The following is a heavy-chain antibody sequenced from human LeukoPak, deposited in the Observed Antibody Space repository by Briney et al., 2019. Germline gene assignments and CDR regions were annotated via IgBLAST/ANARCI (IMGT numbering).Heavy chain of an antibody. V-gene: IGHV3-23*01. J-gene: IGHJ4*02. CDR2: ISSSGGRT. CDR3: AKGYCSGGSCYSGLFDY. D-gene: IGHD2-15*01. CDR1: GFIFSSYA. Sequence: GGSLRLSCAASGFIFSSYAMSWVRHAPGKGLEWVSAISSSGGRTYYADSVKGRFTISRDNSKNTLYLQMNSLRAEDTAVYYCAKGYCSGGSCYSGLFDYWGQGTLVTVSS.